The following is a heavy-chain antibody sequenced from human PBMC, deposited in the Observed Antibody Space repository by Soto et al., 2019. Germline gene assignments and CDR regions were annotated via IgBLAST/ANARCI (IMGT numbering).Heavy chain of an antibody. V-gene: IGHV3-30-3*01. CDR1: GFTFSSYA. D-gene: IGHD4-17*01. J-gene: IGHJ4*02. CDR3: VSTVTTADDY. CDR2: ISYDGSNK. Sequence: QVQLVESGGGVVQPGRSLRLSCAASGFTFSSYAMHWVRQAPGKGLEWVAVISYDGSNKYYADSLKGRFTISRDNSKNTLYLQMNSLRAEDTAVYYCVSTVTTADDYWGQGTLVTVSS.